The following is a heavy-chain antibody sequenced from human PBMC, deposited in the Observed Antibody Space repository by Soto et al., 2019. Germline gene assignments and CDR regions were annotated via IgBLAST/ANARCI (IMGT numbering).Heavy chain of an antibody. CDR3: ARGDWNYVFPDY. CDR2: IYHSGST. V-gene: IGHV4-30-2*01. Sequence: SETLSLTCAVSGGSISSGGYPWSWIRQPPGKGLEWIGYIYHSGSTYYNPSLKSRVTISVDRSKNQFSLKLSSVTAADTAVYYCARGDWNYVFPDYWGQGTMVTVYS. CDR1: GGSISSGGYP. D-gene: IGHD1-7*01. J-gene: IGHJ4*02.